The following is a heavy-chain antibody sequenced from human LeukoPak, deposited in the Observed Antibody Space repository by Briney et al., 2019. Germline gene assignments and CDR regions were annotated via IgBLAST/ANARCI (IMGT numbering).Heavy chain of an antibody. CDR3: ARSHPLRYEVTTWGLIDY. Sequence: GASVKVSCKASGYTFTSYDINWARQATGQGLEWMGWMNPNSGNTGYAQKFQGRVTMTRNTPISTAYMELSSLRSEDTAVYYCARSHPLRYEVTTWGLIDYWGQGTLVTVSS. CDR1: GYTFTSYD. V-gene: IGHV1-8*01. CDR2: MNPNSGNT. D-gene: IGHD4-17*01. J-gene: IGHJ4*02.